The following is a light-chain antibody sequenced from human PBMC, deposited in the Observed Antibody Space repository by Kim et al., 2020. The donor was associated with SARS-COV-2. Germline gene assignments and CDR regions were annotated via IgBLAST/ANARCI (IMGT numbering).Light chain of an antibody. J-gene: IGLJ3*02. CDR1: SYNT. Sequence: QSVLTQPPSVSAAPGQKVTISCSGSSYNTISWYQQLPGTAPKLLIYDNDKRPSGIPDRFSGSKSGTSSTLGITGLQTGDEADYYCGAWDSSLSGGWVFGGGTQLTVL. V-gene: IGLV1-51*01. CDR2: DND. CDR3: GAWDSSLSGGWV.